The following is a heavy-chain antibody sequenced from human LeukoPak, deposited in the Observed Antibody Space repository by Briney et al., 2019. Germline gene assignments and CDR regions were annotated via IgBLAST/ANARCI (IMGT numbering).Heavy chain of an antibody. CDR2: INPNSGDT. Sequence: ASVKVSCRASGYTFTGYYMHWVRQAPGEGLEWMGWINPNSGDTNYAQKFKGRVTMTRDTSFSAAYMELSSLRFDDTAVYYCSRAADVVLVPPSDDWGQGTLVTVSS. CDR3: SRAADVVLVPPSDD. D-gene: IGHD2-8*02. J-gene: IGHJ4*02. V-gene: IGHV1-2*02. CDR1: GYTFTGYY.